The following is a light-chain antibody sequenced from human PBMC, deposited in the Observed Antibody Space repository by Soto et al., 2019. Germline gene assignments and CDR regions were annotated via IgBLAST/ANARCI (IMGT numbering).Light chain of an antibody. Sequence: DIQMTQSRSSLSASVGDRVSMTCQASQNINNYLNWYQQKPGRAPKLLIYDASNLEAGVPSRFRGSGSGTDFTFTISRLQPEDIATYYCQQYENLPTFGQGTRLEIK. CDR2: DAS. CDR3: QQYENLPT. CDR1: QNINNY. V-gene: IGKV1-33*01. J-gene: IGKJ5*01.